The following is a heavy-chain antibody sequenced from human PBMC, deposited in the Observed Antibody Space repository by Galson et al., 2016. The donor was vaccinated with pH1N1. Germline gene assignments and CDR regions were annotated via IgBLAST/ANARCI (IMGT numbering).Heavy chain of an antibody. Sequence: SVKVSCKASGGPFSAYPINWVRQAPGQGLEWIGGIIPIFGTPTYAQKFQGRVTITADESSTTHYMELRSLRSEDTAIYYCARRHKYFDTSGFRNWGQGTLVTVSS. V-gene: IGHV1-69*13. D-gene: IGHD3-22*01. J-gene: IGHJ4*02. CDR1: GGPFSAYP. CDR3: ARRHKYFDTSGFRN. CDR2: IIPIFGTP.